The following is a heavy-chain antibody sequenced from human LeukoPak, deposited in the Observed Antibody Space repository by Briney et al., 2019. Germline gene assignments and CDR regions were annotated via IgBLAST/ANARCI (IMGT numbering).Heavy chain of an antibody. D-gene: IGHD3-16*02. CDR3: ARDPAGYVWGSYRDNN. Sequence: TGGSLRLSCAASGFTFSSYGMHWVRQAPGKGLEWVANIKQDGSEKCYVDSVKGRFTISRDNAKNSLYLQMNSLRAEDTAVYYCARDPAGYVWGSYRDNNWGQGTLVTVSS. V-gene: IGHV3-7*01. CDR2: IKQDGSEK. J-gene: IGHJ4*02. CDR1: GFTFSSYG.